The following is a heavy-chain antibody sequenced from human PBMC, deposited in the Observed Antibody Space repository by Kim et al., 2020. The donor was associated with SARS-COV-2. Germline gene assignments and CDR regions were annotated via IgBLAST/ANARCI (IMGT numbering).Heavy chain of an antibody. D-gene: IGHD7-27*01. V-gene: IGHV1-18*01. CDR3: ATAFFKRPTGA. Sequence: ASVKVSCKASENPSNIYDITWVRQAPGQGLEWLGWISPYAGSTIYAQGLQGRITITPDTSTNTVYMELTSLTSDDTAIYYCATAFFKRPTGAWGQGTLVTVSS. J-gene: IGHJ5*02. CDR1: ENPSNIYD. CDR2: ISPYAGST.